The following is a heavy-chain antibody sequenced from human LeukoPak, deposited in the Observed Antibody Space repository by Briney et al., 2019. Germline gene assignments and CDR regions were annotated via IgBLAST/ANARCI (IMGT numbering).Heavy chain of an antibody. CDR2: IIPIFGTA. CDR3: ARALHPFGVLAAAGY. CDR1: GGTFSSYA. Sequence: SVKVSCKASGGTFSSYAISWVRQAPGQGLEWMGGIIPIFGTANYAQKFQGRVTITTDESTSTAYMELSSLRSEDTAVYYCARALHPFGVLAAAGYWGQGTLVTVSS. V-gene: IGHV1-69*05. D-gene: IGHD3-16*01. J-gene: IGHJ4*02.